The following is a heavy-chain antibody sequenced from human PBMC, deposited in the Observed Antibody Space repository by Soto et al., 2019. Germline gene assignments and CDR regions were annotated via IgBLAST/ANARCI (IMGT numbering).Heavy chain of an antibody. J-gene: IGHJ6*03. CDR3: ARGKIVGTLELPRSTLTHKKNPEGYYMDV. Sequence: PSETLSLTCTVSGGSISSYYWSWIRQPPGKGLEWIGYIYYSGSTNYNPSLKSRVTITVDTSKNQFSLKLSSVTAADTAVYYCARGKIVGTLELPRSTLTHKKNPEGYYMDVWGKGTTVTVSS. D-gene: IGHD1-7*01. CDR2: IYYSGST. V-gene: IGHV4-59*01. CDR1: GGSISSYY.